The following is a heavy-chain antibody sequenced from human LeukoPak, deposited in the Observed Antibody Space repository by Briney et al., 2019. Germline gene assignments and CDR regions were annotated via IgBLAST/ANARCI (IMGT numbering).Heavy chain of an antibody. CDR2: MSYSGSST. V-gene: IGHV3-23*01. J-gene: IGHJ4*02. CDR3: AKDRSSSFSGFLEY. Sequence: QPGGSLRLSCAASGFTFSSYAMNWVRQAPGKGLEWVSAMSYSGSSTYYADSVKGRFTISRDNSKNPLYLQMNSMRAEDTAVYYCAKDRSSSFSGFLEYWGQGTLVTVSS. D-gene: IGHD6-6*01. CDR1: GFTFSSYA.